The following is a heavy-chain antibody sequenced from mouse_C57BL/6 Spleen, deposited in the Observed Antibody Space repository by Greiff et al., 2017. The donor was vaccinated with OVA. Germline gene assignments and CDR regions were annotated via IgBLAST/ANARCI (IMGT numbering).Heavy chain of an antibody. CDR3: ASYYYGSSPFFAY. CDR2: INPNYGTT. J-gene: IGHJ3*01. Sequence: VQLKQSGPELVKPGASVKISCKASGYSFTDYNMNWVKQSNGKSLEWIGVINPNYGTTSYNQKFKGKATLTVDQSSSTAYMQLNSLTSEDSAVYYCASYYYGSSPFFAYWGQGTLVTVSA. V-gene: IGHV1-39*01. CDR1: GYSFTDYN. D-gene: IGHD1-1*01.